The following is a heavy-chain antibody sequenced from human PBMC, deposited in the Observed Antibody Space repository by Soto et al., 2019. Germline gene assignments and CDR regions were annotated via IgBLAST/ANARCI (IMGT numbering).Heavy chain of an antibody. Sequence: GGSLRLSCAASGFTFSDYYMSWIRQAPGKGLQWVSYISSSGSIIYYADSVKGRFTISRDNAKNSLYLQMNSLRAEDTAVYFCARPLYSGQDDAFDIWGQGTMVTVSS. V-gene: IGHV3-11*01. CDR3: ARPLYSGQDDAFDI. CDR2: ISSSGSII. CDR1: GFTFSDYY. J-gene: IGHJ3*02. D-gene: IGHD1-26*01.